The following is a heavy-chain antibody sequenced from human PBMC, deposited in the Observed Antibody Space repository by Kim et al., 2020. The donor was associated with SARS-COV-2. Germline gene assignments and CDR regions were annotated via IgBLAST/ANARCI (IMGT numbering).Heavy chain of an antibody. CDR1: GGSISSYY. CDR3: ARDGRYYYDSSGSNWFDP. Sequence: SETLSLTCTVSGGSISSYYWSWIRQPPGKGLEWIGYIYYSGSTNYNPSLKSRVTISVDTSKKQFSLKLSSVTAADTAVYYCARDGRYYYDSSGSNWFDPWGQGTLVTVSS. V-gene: IGHV4-59*01. J-gene: IGHJ5*02. CDR2: IYYSGST. D-gene: IGHD3-22*01.